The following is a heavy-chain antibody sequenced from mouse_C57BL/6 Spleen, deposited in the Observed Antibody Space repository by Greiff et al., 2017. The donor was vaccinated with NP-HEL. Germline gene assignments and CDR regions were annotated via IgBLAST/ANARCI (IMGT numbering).Heavy chain of an antibody. V-gene: IGHV1-4*01. Sequence: QVQLQQSGAELARPGASVKMSCKASGYTFTSYTMHWVKQRPGQGLEWIGYINPSSGYTKYNQKFKGKATLTVDKSSSTAYMQLSSLTSEDSAVSYCEKSDYDWDGEFGYRGQGTTVTVSA. CDR2: INPSSGYT. CDR1: GYTFTSYT. D-gene: IGHD2-4*01. CDR3: EKSDYDWDGEFGY. J-gene: IGHJ3*01.